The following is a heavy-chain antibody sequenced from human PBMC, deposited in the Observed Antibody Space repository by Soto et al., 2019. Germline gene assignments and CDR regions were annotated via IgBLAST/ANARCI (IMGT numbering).Heavy chain of an antibody. CDR1: GDTFMSYG. V-gene: IGHV1-18*01. D-gene: IGHD3-10*02. CDR3: GRDQSGTGYYVDWFDP. CDR2: ISGYNGNT. Sequence: GASVKASCKASGDTFMSYGISWVRQAPGQGLEWMGWISGYNGNTKYAQKFEGRVTFTRDTVATTVNMELTSLTSEDTAVYYCGRDQSGTGYYVDWFDPWGQGTLVTVSS. J-gene: IGHJ5*02.